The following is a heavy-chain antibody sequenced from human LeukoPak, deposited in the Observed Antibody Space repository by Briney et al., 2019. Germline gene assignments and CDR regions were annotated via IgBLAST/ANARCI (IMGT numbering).Heavy chain of an antibody. D-gene: IGHD6-13*01. CDR1: GFTFSSYD. CDR2: IGTAGDT. J-gene: IGHJ4*02. CDR3: ARGRKAAAGNRLFDY. Sequence: GGSLRLSCAASGFTFSSYDMHWVRQATGKGLEWVSAIGTAGDTYYPGSVKGRFTISRENAKNSLYLQMNSLRAGDTAVYYCARGRKAAAGNRLFDYWGQGTLVTVSS. V-gene: IGHV3-13*01.